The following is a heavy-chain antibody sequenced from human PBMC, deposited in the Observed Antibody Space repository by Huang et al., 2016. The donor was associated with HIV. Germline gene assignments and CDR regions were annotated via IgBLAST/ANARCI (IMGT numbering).Heavy chain of an antibody. CDR1: GDSIGSGGHH. Sequence: QVQLQESGPGLVKPSQTLSLTCTVSGDSIGSGGHHWNWIRQAPGRGLEWIGYIYDSGSTYYTPSLKRRVTISVDTSKNQFSLKLSSVTAADTAVYYCARVVIAAFDYWGQGILVTVSS. D-gene: IGHD3-22*01. V-gene: IGHV4-30-4*08. J-gene: IGHJ4*01. CDR3: ARVVIAAFDY. CDR2: IYDSGST.